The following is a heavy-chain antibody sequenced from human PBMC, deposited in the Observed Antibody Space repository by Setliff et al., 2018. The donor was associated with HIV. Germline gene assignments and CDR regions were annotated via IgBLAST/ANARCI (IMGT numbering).Heavy chain of an antibody. J-gene: IGHJ6*03. CDR3: ARGIKLVGGVIVGSMDV. D-gene: IGHD3-16*02. CDR1: GYSFTDYF. CDR2: ISPQNGDR. Sequence: AASVKVSCKASGYSFTDYFIHWVRQAPGQGLEWMGWISPQNGDRKIPRRFRGRVTMTRDTSISTAYMELSSLRSEDTAVYYCARGIKLVGGVIVGSMDVWGKGTTVTVSS. V-gene: IGHV1-2*02.